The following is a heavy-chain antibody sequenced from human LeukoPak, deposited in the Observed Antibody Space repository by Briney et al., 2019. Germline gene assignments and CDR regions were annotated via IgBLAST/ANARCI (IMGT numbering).Heavy chain of an antibody. Sequence: GGSLRLSCAASGFMFRSDWMGWVRQAPGKGLERAANINQDGSEKFYVDSVKGRFTISRDSAKDSLYLQMNSLRADDSAVYYCVRSQYSSSSWGQGTLVTVPS. CDR3: VRSQYSSSS. CDR1: GFMFRSDW. D-gene: IGHD6-13*01. CDR2: INQDGSEK. V-gene: IGHV3-7*01. J-gene: IGHJ5*02.